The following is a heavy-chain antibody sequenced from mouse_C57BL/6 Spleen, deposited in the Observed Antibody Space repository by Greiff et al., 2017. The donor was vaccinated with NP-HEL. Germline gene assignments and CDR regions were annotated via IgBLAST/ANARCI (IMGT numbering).Heavy chain of an antibody. V-gene: IGHV1-54*01. Sequence: VQLQQSGAELVRPGTSVKVSCKASGYAFTNYLIEWVKQRPGQGLEWIGVINPGSGGTNYNEKFKGKATLTADKSSSTAYMQLSSLTSEDSAVYFCARGYYGSSYEDYFDYWGQGTTLTVSS. D-gene: IGHD1-1*01. CDR1: GYAFTNYL. CDR2: INPGSGGT. CDR3: ARGYYGSSYEDYFDY. J-gene: IGHJ2*01.